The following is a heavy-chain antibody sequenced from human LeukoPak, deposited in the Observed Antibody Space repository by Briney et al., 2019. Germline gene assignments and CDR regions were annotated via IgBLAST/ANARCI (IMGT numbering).Heavy chain of an antibody. CDR1: GGSISRYY. CDR2: IYYSGST. V-gene: IGHV4-59*01. CDR3: ARVGCSGWYNPNYYYYMDV. D-gene: IGHD6-19*01. Sequence: PSETLSLSCTVSGGSISRYYWSCIRQPPGKGLEWIGHIYYSGSTNYNPSLNSRVTISVDRSKNQLSLKLSSVTAAVRSVYDCARVGCSGWYNPNYYYYMDVWGKGTTVTVSS. J-gene: IGHJ6*03.